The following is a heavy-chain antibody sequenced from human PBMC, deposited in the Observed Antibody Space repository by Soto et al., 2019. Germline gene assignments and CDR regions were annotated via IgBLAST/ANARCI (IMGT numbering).Heavy chain of an antibody. J-gene: IGHJ4*02. D-gene: IGHD4-17*01. CDR1: GFTFSDYY. V-gene: IGHV3-11*05. CDR2: ISSSSSYT. Sequence: GGSLRLSCAASGFTFSDYYMSWIRQAPGKGLEWVSYISSSSSYTNYADSVKGRFTISRDNAKNSLYLQMNSLRAEDTAVYYCARVMTTVVIDYWGQGTLVTVSS. CDR3: ARVMTTVVIDY.